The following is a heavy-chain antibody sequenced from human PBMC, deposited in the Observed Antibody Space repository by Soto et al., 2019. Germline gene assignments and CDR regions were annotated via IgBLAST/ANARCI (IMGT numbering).Heavy chain of an antibody. CDR1: GYTFTSYD. Sequence: ASVKVSCEASGYTFTSYDINWVRQATGQGLEWMGWMNPNSGNTDYAQKFQGRVTMTRNTSISTAYMELSSLRSEDTAVYYCARSLAPLYYYYGMDVWGQGTTVTVSS. CDR2: MNPNSGNT. J-gene: IGHJ6*02. CDR3: ARSLAPLYYYYGMDV. V-gene: IGHV1-8*01.